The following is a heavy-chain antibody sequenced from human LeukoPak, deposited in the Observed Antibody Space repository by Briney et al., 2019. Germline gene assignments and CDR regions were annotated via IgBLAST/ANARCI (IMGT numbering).Heavy chain of an antibody. Sequence: GGSLRLSCAASGFTFSSYAMSWVRQAPGKGLEWVSGISGSGGGTYYADSVKGRFTISRDNSKNTLYLQMNSLRAEDTAVYYCARGSTYYDSSGQVPFDYWGQGTLVTVSS. V-gene: IGHV3-23*01. D-gene: IGHD3-22*01. CDR2: ISGSGGGT. CDR1: GFTFSSYA. CDR3: ARGSTYYDSSGQVPFDY. J-gene: IGHJ4*02.